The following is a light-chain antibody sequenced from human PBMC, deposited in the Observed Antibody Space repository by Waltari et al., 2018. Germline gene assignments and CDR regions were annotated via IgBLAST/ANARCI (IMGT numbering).Light chain of an antibody. J-gene: IGKJ1*01. CDR3: QMYVRLPVT. CDR2: DTS. CDR1: QSVGRS. Sequence: EIVLTQSPGTLSLSPGERATLSCRASQSVGRSLAWYQRKPGQAPRLPIYDTSNRATGIPERFSGSGSGTDFSLTISRLEPEDFAVYYCQMYVRLPVTFGQGTKVEIK. V-gene: IGKV3-20*01.